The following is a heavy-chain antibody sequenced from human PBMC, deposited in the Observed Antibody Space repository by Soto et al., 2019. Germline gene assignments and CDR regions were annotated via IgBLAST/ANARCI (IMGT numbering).Heavy chain of an antibody. CDR1: GFNFNIAW. Sequence: EVQLVESGGGFLKPGESLRLSCAASGFNFNIAWLNWVRQAPGKGLEWVGRIRTNTEGGKTDYAAPVKGRFTISRDDSKNALYLQMNSLKTEDTAVYYCTTDITVASPYGGRWGQGTLVTVSS. D-gene: IGHD1-20*01. J-gene: IGHJ4*02. CDR2: IRTNTEGGKT. CDR3: TTDITVASPYGGR. V-gene: IGHV3-15*07.